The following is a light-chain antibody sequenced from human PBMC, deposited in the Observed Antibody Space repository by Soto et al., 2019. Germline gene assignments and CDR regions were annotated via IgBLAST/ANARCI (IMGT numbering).Light chain of an antibody. CDR2: DAS. CDR3: QQRSNWPPWT. J-gene: IGKJ1*01. Sequence: EIVLTQSPATLSLSPGERATLSCRPSQSVSSYLAWYKQKPGQAPRLLIYDASNRATGIPARFSGSGSGTDFTLTISSLEPEDFGVYYCQQRSNWPPWTFGQGTKVEIK. V-gene: IGKV3-11*01. CDR1: QSVSSY.